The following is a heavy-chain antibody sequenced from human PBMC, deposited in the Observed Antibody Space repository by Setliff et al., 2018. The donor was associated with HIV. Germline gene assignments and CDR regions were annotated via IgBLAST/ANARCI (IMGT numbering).Heavy chain of an antibody. V-gene: IGHV4-61*09. D-gene: IGHD2-15*01. Sequence: SETLSLTCNVSGGSISSGGYYWSWIRQPAGKGLEWIGHIYTSGSTNYNPSLKSRVTISVDTSKNQFSLKLSSVTAADTAVYYCARGQGSSGWFDPWGQGTLVTVSS. CDR1: GGSISSGGYY. CDR2: IYTSGST. CDR3: ARGQGSSGWFDP. J-gene: IGHJ5*02.